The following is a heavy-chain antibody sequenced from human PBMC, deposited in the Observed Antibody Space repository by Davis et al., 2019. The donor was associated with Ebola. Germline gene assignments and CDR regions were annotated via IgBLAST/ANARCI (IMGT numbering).Heavy chain of an antibody. D-gene: IGHD4-11*01. V-gene: IGHV3-9*01. CDR3: ARVLTTVSHYYGMDV. CDR1: GFTFDDYA. Sequence: GGSLRLSCAASGFTFDDYAMHWVRQAPGKGLERVSGISWNSGSIGYADSVKGRFTISRDNSKNTLYLQKNSLRAEDTAVYYCARVLTTVSHYYGMDVWGQGTTVTVSS. J-gene: IGHJ6*02. CDR2: ISWNSGSI.